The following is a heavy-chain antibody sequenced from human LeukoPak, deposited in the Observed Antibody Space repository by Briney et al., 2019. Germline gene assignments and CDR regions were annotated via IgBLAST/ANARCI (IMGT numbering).Heavy chain of an antibody. V-gene: IGHV3-21*06. Sequence: GGSLRLSCVMSGFTLSSFTMHWVRQAPGKGLEWVASISSSSSHTYYADSLKGRFIISRDNAKNSLSLQMDSLSADDTAVYYCARDSDYYGSGSYYFRNWFDPWGQGTLVTVSS. CDR2: ISSSSSHT. CDR1: GFTLSSFT. D-gene: IGHD3-10*01. J-gene: IGHJ5*02. CDR3: ARDSDYYGSGSYYFRNWFDP.